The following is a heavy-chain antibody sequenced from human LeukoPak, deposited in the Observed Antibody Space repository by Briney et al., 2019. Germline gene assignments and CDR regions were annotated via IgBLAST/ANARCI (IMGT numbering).Heavy chain of an antibody. Sequence: SQTLSLTCAVSGGSISSGGYSWSWIRQPPGEGLEWIGYIYHSGSTYYNPSLKSRVTISVDRSKNQFSLKLSSVTAADTAVHYCARVKMVRGSQGAFDIWGQGTMVTVSS. CDR1: GGSISSGGYS. D-gene: IGHD3-10*01. CDR2: IYHSGST. J-gene: IGHJ3*02. V-gene: IGHV4-30-2*01. CDR3: ARVKMVRGSQGAFDI.